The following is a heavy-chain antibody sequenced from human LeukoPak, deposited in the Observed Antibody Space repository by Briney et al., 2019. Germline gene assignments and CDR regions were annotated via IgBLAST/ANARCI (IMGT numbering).Heavy chain of an antibody. CDR3: ARDRGYCSGGSCYSIDWFDP. D-gene: IGHD2-15*01. CDR1: GGSISSYY. V-gene: IGHV4-59*01. Sequence: SETLSLTCSVSGGSISSYYWNWIRQPPGKGLEWIGYIYYRGTSNYNPSLKSRVTISVDTSKNQFSLKLSSVTAADTAVYYCARDRGYCSGGSCYSIDWFDPWGQGTLVTVSS. J-gene: IGHJ5*02. CDR2: IYYRGTS.